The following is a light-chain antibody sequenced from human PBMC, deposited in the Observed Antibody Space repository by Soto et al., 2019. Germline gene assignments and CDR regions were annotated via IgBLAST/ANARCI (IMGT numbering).Light chain of an antibody. CDR2: DNN. J-gene: IGLJ2*01. V-gene: IGLV1-51*01. Sequence: QSVLTQPPSVSAAPGQKVTISCSGSSSNLGNNYVSWYQQLPGTAPKLLIYDNNKRPSGIPDRFSGSKSGTSATLGITGLQTGDEADYYFGTWDSSLSAVVFGGGTKVTVL. CDR3: GTWDSSLSAVV. CDR1: SSNLGNNY.